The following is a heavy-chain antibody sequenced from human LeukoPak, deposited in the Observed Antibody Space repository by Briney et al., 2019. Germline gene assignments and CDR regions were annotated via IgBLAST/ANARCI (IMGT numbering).Heavy chain of an antibody. Sequence: GASVKVSCKASGGTFSSYAISWVRQAPGQGLEWMGGIIPIFGTADYAQKFQGRVTITADESTSTAYMELNSLRSEDTAVYYCARFPLTVAYYFDYWGQGTLVTVSS. CDR3: ARFPLTVAYYFDY. CDR1: GGTFSSYA. D-gene: IGHD4-23*01. CDR2: IIPIFGTA. J-gene: IGHJ4*02. V-gene: IGHV1-69*13.